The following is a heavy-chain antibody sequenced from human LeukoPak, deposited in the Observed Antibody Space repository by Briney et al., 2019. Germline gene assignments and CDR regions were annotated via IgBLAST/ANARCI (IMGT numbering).Heavy chain of an antibody. V-gene: IGHV3-74*01. CDR2: ITTDGSNT. D-gene: IGHD5-12*01. Sequence: PGGSLRLSCAASRFTFRDYWMHWVRQAPGMGLVWVSLITTDGSNTVYADSVKGRFTLSRDNAKNMLYLQMNSLRAEDTAVYYCARLVGTTTPFDLWGQGTLVTVSS. CDR3: ARLVGTTTPFDL. J-gene: IGHJ5*02. CDR1: RFTFRDYW.